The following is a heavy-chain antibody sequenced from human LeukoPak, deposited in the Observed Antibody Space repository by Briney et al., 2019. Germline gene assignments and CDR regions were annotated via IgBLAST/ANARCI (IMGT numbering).Heavy chain of an antibody. CDR1: GSSISSGYY. CDR2: IYHSGST. CDR3: ARDGCGGDCYQDDAFDI. V-gene: IGHV4-38-2*02. Sequence: PSETLSLTCTVSGSSISSGYYWGWIRPPPGKGLEWIGSIYHSGSTYYNPSLKSRVTISVDTSKNQFSLKLSSVTAADTAVYYCARDGCGGDCYQDDAFDIWGQGTMVTVSS. J-gene: IGHJ3*02. D-gene: IGHD2-21*02.